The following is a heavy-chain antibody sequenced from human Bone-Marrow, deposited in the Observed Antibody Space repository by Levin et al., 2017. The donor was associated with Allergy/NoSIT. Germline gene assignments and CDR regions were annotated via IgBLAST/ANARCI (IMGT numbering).Heavy chain of an antibody. V-gene: IGHV5-51*01. Sequence: PGGSLRLSCKGFGYSFTNYWIGWVRQMPGKGLEWMGIIYPADSDTRYSPSFEGQVTISVDKSINTAYLQWGSLTASDTAIYFCARQTFDFLFDFDSWGQGTMVTVSS. D-gene: IGHD3-9*01. CDR1: GYSFTNYW. CDR2: IYPADSDT. CDR3: ARQTFDFLFDFDS. J-gene: IGHJ4*02.